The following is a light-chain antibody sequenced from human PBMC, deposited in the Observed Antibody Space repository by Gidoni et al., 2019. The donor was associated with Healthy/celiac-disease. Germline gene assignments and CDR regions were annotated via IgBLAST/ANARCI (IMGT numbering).Light chain of an antibody. V-gene: IGLV1-44*01. CDR1: SPNIGSNT. CDR3: AAWDDSLNGPV. CDR2: SNK. J-gene: IGLJ3*02. Sequence: QSVLTQPPSAYGTPGQRVTISCSGSSPNIGSNTVNWYQQLPGTAPKLLIYSNKQRPSGVPDRFSGSKSGTSASLAISGLQSEDEADYYCAAWDDSLNGPVFGGGTKLTVL.